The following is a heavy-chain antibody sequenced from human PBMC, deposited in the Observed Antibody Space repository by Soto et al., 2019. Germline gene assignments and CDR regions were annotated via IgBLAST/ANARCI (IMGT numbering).Heavy chain of an antibody. J-gene: IGHJ4*02. V-gene: IGHV4-34*01. CDR3: ARKITITMVRGVTPGPLDY. Sequence: SETLSLTCAVYGGSFSGYYWSWIRQPPGKGLEWIGEINHSGSTNYNPSLKSRVTISVDTSKNQFSLKLSSVTAADTAVYYCARKITITMVRGVTPGPLDYWGQGTLVTVS. CDR1: GGSFSGYY. D-gene: IGHD3-10*01. CDR2: INHSGST.